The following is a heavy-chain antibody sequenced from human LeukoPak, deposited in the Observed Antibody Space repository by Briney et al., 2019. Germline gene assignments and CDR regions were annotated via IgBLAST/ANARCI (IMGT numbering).Heavy chain of an antibody. CDR3: ARDTRGIAAASYYMDV. CDR1: GGTFSSYA. Sequence: SVKVSCKASGGTFSSYAISWVRQAPGQGLEWMGGIIPIFGTANYAQKFQGRVTITADESTSTAYMELSSLRSEDTAVYYCARDTRGIAAASYYMDVWGKGATVTISS. V-gene: IGHV1-69*01. CDR2: IIPIFGTA. J-gene: IGHJ6*03. D-gene: IGHD6-13*01.